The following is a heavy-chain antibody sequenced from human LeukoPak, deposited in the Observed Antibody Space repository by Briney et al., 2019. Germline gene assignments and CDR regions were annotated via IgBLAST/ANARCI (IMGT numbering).Heavy chain of an antibody. CDR1: GYTFTGYY. Sequence: ASVKVSCKASGYTFTGYYMHWVRQAPGQGLEWMGWINPNSGGTNYAQKFRGRVTMTRDTSISTAYMELSRLRSDDTAVYYCASRYSSGWYELDYWGQGTLVTVSS. CDR2: INPNSGGT. D-gene: IGHD6-19*01. J-gene: IGHJ4*02. V-gene: IGHV1-2*02. CDR3: ASRYSSGWYELDY.